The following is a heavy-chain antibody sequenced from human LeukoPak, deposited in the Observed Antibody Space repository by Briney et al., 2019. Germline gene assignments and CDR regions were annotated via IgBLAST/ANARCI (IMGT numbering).Heavy chain of an antibody. D-gene: IGHD2-2*02. V-gene: IGHV3-23*01. CDR2: ISAGGEST. CDR3: AREDSYCNSSSCYSFDS. J-gene: IGHJ4*02. Sequence: GASLRLSCAASGFNFSNYAMRWVRQPPGKGLEWVSGISAGGESTYSADSVKGRFTVSRDNSKNTLYVQMNSLRVEDTALYYCAREDSYCNSSSCYSFDSWGQRTLVTVSS. CDR1: GFNFSNYA.